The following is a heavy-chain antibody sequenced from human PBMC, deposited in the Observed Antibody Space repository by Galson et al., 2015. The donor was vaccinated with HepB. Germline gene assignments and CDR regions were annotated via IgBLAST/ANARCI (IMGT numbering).Heavy chain of an antibody. J-gene: IGHJ6*02. CDR3: ARDRGTMVRGVIPYYYYGMDV. Sequence: SVKVSCKASGGTFSSYAISWVRQAPGQGLEWMGGIIPIFGTANYAQKFQGRVTITADESTSTAYMELSSLRSEDTAVYYCARDRGTMVRGVIPYYYYGMDVWGQGTTFTVSS. V-gene: IGHV1-69*13. CDR1: GGTFSSYA. CDR2: IIPIFGTA. D-gene: IGHD3-10*01.